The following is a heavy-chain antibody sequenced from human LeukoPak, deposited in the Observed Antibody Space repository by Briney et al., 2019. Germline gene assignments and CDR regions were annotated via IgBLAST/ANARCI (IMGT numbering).Heavy chain of an antibody. CDR2: IYSGGST. V-gene: IGHV3-53*01. CDR1: GFTVSSNY. CDR3: ARANWNFDSFDP. J-gene: IGHJ5*02. Sequence: PGGSLRLSCAASGFTVSSNYMSWVRQAPGKGLEWVSVIYSGGSTYYADSVKGRFTISRDNSKNTLYLQMNSLRAEDTAVYYCARANWNFDSFDPWGQGTLVTVSS. D-gene: IGHD1-7*01.